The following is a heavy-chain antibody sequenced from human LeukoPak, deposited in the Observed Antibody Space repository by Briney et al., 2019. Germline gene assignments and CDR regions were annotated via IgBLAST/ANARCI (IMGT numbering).Heavy chain of an antibody. CDR1: GFTFSSYW. CDR2: INLNGGST. CDR3: ARDPWGITSSRLFDY. J-gene: IGHJ4*02. V-gene: IGHV3-20*04. Sequence: GGSLRLSCAASGFTFSSYWMSWVRQAPGKGLEWVSGINLNGGSTGYADSVKGRFTISRDNAKNSLYLQMNSLRAEDTALYYCARDPWGITSSRLFDYWGQGTLVTVSS. D-gene: IGHD6-13*01.